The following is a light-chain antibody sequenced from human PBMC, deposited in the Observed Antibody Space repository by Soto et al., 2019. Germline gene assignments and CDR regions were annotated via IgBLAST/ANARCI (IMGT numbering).Light chain of an antibody. CDR1: QSLXHSNGYSY. CDR2: WAS. CDR3: QQYGSTTPFT. J-gene: IGKJ4*01. Sequence: DLMMTQSQLSLPFTPGEPASISCRSRQSLXHSNGYSYVDWYLQKPGQSPKLLIYWASTRESGVPDRFSGSGSGTDFTLTISIREPEDFAVYYCQQYGSTTPFTFGGGTKVDI. V-gene: IGKV2-28*01.